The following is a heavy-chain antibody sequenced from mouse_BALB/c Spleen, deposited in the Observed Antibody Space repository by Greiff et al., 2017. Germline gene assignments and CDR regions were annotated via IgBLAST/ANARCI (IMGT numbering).Heavy chain of an antibody. CDR2: ISYSGST. CDR1: GYSITSDYA. V-gene: IGHV3-2*02. CDR3: ARYGNYFDY. D-gene: IGHD2-1*01. Sequence: EVKLVESGPGLVKPSQSLSLTCTVTGYSITSDYAWNWIRQFPGNKLEWMGYISYSGSTSYNPSLKSRISITRDTSKNQFFLQLNSVTTEDTATYYCARYGNYFDYWGQGTSVTVSS. J-gene: IGHJ4*01.